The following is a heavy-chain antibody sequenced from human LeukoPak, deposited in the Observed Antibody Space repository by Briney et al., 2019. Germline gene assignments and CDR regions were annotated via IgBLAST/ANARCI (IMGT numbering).Heavy chain of an antibody. CDR2: ISGSGGST. D-gene: IGHD2-15*01. CDR3: AKAPPKEGRYCSGGSCYSLVWYFDY. Sequence: PGGSLRLSCAASGFTFSSYEMSWVRQAPGKGLEWVSAISGSGGSTYYADSVKGRFTISRDNSKNTLYLQMNSLRAEDTAVYYCAKAPPKEGRYCSGGSCYSLVWYFDYWGQGTLVTVSS. J-gene: IGHJ4*02. V-gene: IGHV3-23*01. CDR1: GFTFSSYE.